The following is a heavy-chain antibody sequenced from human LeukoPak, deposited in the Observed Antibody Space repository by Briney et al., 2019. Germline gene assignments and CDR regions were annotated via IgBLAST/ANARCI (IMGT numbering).Heavy chain of an antibody. D-gene: IGHD3-22*01. CDR3: AYYYYSSGYGIPGYYGMDV. V-gene: IGHV1-69*04. Sequence: SVKVSFKATGGTYSSYAIRCVRQAPGQGLEWMGRIIPILGIANYAQKFQGRVTITADKSTSTAYMELSSLRSEDTAVYYCAYYYYSSGYGIPGYYGMDVWGPGTTVTVSS. CDR2: IIPILGIA. J-gene: IGHJ6*02. CDR1: GGTYSSYA.